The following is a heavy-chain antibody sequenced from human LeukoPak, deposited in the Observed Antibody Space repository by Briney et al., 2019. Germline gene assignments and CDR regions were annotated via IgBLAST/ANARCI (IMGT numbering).Heavy chain of an antibody. CDR1: GYSFASYW. CDR2: IYPGDSDT. J-gene: IGHJ4*02. V-gene: IGHV5-51*01. CDR3: ARSTSGWYNGFDY. Sequence: GESLKISCKGSGYSFASYWIGWVRQMPGKGLEWMGIIYPGDSDTRYSPSFQGQVTISAAESISTAYLQWNSLKASDTAMYYCARSTSGWYNGFDYWGQGTLVTVSS. D-gene: IGHD6-19*01.